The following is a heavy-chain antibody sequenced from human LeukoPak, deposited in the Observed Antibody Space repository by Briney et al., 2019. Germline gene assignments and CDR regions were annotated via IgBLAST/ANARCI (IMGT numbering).Heavy chain of an antibody. V-gene: IGHV1-8*01. Sequence: ASVKVSFKASGYTFTSYEINWVRQASGQGLEWMGWMNPNSGDTAYAQKFQGRITMTRSTSISTAYMELSSLRSEDTAVYYCARGLGSYDSSELTWPMISFWGQGTVVTVSS. CDR3: ARGLGSYDSSELTWPMISF. D-gene: IGHD3-22*01. CDR2: MNPNSGDT. CDR1: GYTFTSYE. J-gene: IGHJ4*02.